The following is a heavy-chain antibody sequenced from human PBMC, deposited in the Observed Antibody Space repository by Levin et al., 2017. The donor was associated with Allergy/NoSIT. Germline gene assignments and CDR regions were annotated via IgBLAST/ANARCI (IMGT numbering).Heavy chain of an antibody. Sequence: GESLKISCAASGFTFSDYYMSWIRQAPGKGLEWVSYISSSGSTIYYADSVKGRFTISRDNAKNSLYLQMNSLRAEDTAVYYCAREPQTGYYGMDVWGQGTTVTVSS. CDR3: AREPQTGYYGMDV. V-gene: IGHV3-11*01. D-gene: IGHD3-9*01. CDR2: ISSSGSTI. CDR1: GFTFSDYY. J-gene: IGHJ6*02.